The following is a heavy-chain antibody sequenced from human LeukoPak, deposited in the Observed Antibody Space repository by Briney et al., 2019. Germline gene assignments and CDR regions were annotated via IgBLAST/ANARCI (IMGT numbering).Heavy chain of an antibody. CDR2: ISSSGSTI. Sequence: PGGSLRLSCAASGFTFSDYYMSWIRQAPGKGLEWVSYISSSGSTIYYADSVKGRFTISRDNAKNSLYLQMNSLRAEDTAVYYCAKTGVERWLQLSGYYYYYMDVWGKGTTVTVSS. D-gene: IGHD5-24*01. CDR3: AKTGVERWLQLSGYYYYYMDV. V-gene: IGHV3-11*04. CDR1: GFTFSDYY. J-gene: IGHJ6*03.